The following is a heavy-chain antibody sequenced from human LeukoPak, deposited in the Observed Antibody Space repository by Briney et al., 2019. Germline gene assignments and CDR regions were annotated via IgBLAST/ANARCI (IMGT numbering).Heavy chain of an antibody. CDR1: GFTVSSNY. CDR3: ARGGYRYGYSDY. Sequence: GGSLRLSCATSGFTVSSNYMSWVRQAPGEGLEWVSVIYSGGSTYYADSVKGRFTISRDNSKNTLYLQMNSLRAEDTAVYYCARGGYRYGYSDYWGQGTLVTVSS. J-gene: IGHJ4*02. D-gene: IGHD5-18*01. CDR2: IYSGGST. V-gene: IGHV3-66*01.